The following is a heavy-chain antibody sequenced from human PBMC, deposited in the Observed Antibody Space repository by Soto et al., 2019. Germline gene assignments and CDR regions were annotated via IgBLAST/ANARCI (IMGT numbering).Heavy chain of an antibody. J-gene: IGHJ3*02. D-gene: IGHD2-2*01. CDR1: GYSFTSYW. V-gene: IGHV5-51*01. CDR2: IYPGDSDT. CDR3: ASTYCSSTSCYFPAAFDI. Sequence: GESLKISCKGSGYSFTSYWIGWVRQMPGKGLEWMGIIYPGDSDTRYSPSFQGQVTISADKSISTAYLQWSSLKASDTAMYYCASTYCSSTSCYFPAAFDIWGQGTMVTVSS.